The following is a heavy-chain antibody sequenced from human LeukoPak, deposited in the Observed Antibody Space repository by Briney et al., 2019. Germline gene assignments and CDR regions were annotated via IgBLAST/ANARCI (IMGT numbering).Heavy chain of an antibody. CDR1: GGSISTYY. V-gene: IGHV4-59*01. CDR2: IYYSGST. J-gene: IGHJ4*02. CDR3: ARIADSGWYSFDY. D-gene: IGHD6-19*01. Sequence: SETLSLTCTVSGGSISTYYWNWIRQPPGKGLEWIGYIYYSGSTNYNPFLKSRVTISVDTSKNQFSLKLSSETAADTAVYYCARIADSGWYSFDYWGQGTLVTVSS.